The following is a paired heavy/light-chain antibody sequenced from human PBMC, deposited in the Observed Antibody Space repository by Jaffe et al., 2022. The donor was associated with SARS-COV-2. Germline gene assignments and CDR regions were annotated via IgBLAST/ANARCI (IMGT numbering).Light chain of an antibody. J-gene: IGKJ1*01. CDR2: WAS. CDR3: QQYYRTPRT. Sequence: DIVMTQSPDSLAVSLGERATINCKSNQSLLYRSNNKNYLGWYQQKPGQTPTLLIYWASTRESGVPDRFSGSGSGTDFTLTISSLQAEDVAVYYCQQYYRTPRTFGQGTKVEIK. V-gene: IGKV4-1*01. CDR1: QSLLYRSNNKNY.
Heavy chain of an antibody. CDR3: TAPNMILPPPQPDI. J-gene: IGHJ3*02. V-gene: IGHV3-15*01. D-gene: IGHD3-22*01. CDR1: GFTFTNAW. Sequence: EVQLVESGGGLVKPGGSLRLSCAASGFTFTNAWMSWVRQAPGKGLEWVGRIKSKTDGGTTDYATFVQDRFTISRDDSKDTLYLQMNSLKTEDTAVYFCTAPNMILPPPQPDIWGRGTMVTVSS. CDR2: IKSKTDGGTT.